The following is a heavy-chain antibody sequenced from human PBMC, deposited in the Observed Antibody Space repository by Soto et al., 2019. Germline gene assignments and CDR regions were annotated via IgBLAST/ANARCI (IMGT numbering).Heavy chain of an antibody. D-gene: IGHD6-19*01. V-gene: IGHV1-69*02. J-gene: IGHJ4*02. CDR2: IIPILGIA. Sequence: SVKVSCKASGGTFSSYTISWVRQAPGQGLEWMGRIIPILGIANYAQKFQGRVTITADKSTSTAYMELSSLRSEDTAVYYCARGSSGWYDDYWGQGTLVTVSS. CDR1: GGTFSSYT. CDR3: ARGSSGWYDDY.